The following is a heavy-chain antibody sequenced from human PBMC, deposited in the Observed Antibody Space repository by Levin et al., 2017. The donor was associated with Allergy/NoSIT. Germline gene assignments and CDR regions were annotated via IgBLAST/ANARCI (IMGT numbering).Heavy chain of an antibody. CDR3: ARDPLTGWNDLGDDY. Sequence: SGESLKISCAASGFTFSSYSMNWVRQAPGKGLEWVSSISSSSSYIYYADSVKGRFTISRDNAKNSLYLQMNSLRAEDTAVYYCARDPLTGWNDLGDDYWGQGTLVTVSS. D-gene: IGHD1-1*01. J-gene: IGHJ4*02. CDR1: GFTFSSYS. V-gene: IGHV3-21*01. CDR2: ISSSSSYI.